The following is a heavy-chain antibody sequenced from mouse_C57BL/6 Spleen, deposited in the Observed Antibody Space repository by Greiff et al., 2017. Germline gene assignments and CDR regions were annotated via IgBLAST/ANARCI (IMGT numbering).Heavy chain of an antibody. CDR2: ISDGGSYT. CDR3: ARKGGQNFDY. Sequence: EVKLVESGGGLVKPGGSLKLSCAASGFTFSSYAMSWVRQTPEKRLEWVATISDGGSYTYYPDNVKGRFTISRDNAKNNLYLQMRHLKSEDTAMYYCARKGGQNFDYWGQGTTLTVSS. CDR1: GFTFSSYA. J-gene: IGHJ2*01. D-gene: IGHD3-3*01. V-gene: IGHV5-4*03.